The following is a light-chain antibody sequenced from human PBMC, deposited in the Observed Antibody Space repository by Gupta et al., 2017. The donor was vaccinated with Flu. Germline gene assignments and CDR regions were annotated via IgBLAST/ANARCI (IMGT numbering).Light chain of an antibody. Sequence: QSVLTQPPSVSGPPGQRVTISCTGSSSNIGAGYDVHWYQQLPGRAPNLLMYVNCNRHSGVPARFFASKSGSSASVATTGLQAEDEADYYCQSHDTSRSGWVFGGGTKVTVL. CDR2: VNC. V-gene: IGLV1-40*01. CDR1: SSNIGAGYD. J-gene: IGLJ3*02. CDR3: QSHDTSRSGWV.